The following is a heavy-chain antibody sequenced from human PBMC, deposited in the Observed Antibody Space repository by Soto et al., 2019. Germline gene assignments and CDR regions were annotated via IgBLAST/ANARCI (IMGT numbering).Heavy chain of an antibody. J-gene: IGHJ5*02. CDR3: AREMYCSGGSCYGPNNWFDP. V-gene: IGHV1-69*12. Sequence: QVQLVQSGAEVKKPGSSVKVSCKASGGTFSSYAISWVRQAPGQGLEWMGGIIPIFGTANYGQKFQGRVRITADESTSTAYMELSSLRSEDTAVYYCAREMYCSGGSCYGPNNWFDPWGQGTLVTVSS. CDR1: GGTFSSYA. D-gene: IGHD2-15*01. CDR2: IIPIFGTA.